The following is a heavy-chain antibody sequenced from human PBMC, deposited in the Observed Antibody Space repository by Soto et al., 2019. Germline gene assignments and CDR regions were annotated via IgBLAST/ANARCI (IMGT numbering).Heavy chain of an antibody. Sequence: PGESLKISCKGSEDIFDGYWIDWVRQIPGKGLEWVGHIYPGDSDTRYSPSFEGQVTISADEAIDTAYLQWSSLKASDTAMYYCARVSLYCTNGVCHFDYWGQGTLVTVSS. J-gene: IGHJ4*02. D-gene: IGHD2-8*01. V-gene: IGHV5-51*01. CDR2: IYPGDSDT. CDR1: EDIFDGYW. CDR3: ARVSLYCTNGVCHFDY.